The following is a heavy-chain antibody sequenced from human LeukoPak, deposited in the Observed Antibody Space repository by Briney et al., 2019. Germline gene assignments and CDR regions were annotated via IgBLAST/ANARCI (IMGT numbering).Heavy chain of an antibody. CDR1: GYSFTSYW. CDR3: ARLEAYYGSDVPPQKRLYRWFDP. Sequence: GESLKISCKGSGYSFTSYWIGWVRQMPGKGLEWMGIIYPGDSDTRYSPSFQGQVTISADKSISTAYLQWSSLKASDTAIYYCARLEAYYGSDVPPQKRLYRWFDPWGQGTLVTVSS. V-gene: IGHV5-51*01. J-gene: IGHJ5*02. D-gene: IGHD3-10*01. CDR2: IYPGDSDT.